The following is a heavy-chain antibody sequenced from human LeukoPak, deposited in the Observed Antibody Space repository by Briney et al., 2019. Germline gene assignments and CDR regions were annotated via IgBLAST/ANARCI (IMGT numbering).Heavy chain of an antibody. J-gene: IGHJ4*02. CDR1: GFTFSSYA. CDR3: AKAQGGSSWYGWHYFDY. Sequence: PGGSLRLSCAASGFTFSSYAMSWVRQAPGKGLEWVSAISGSGGSTYYADSVKGRFTISRDNSKNTLYLQMNSLRAEDTAVYYCAKAQGGSSWYGWHYFDYWGQGTLVTVSS. D-gene: IGHD6-13*01. CDR2: ISGSGGST. V-gene: IGHV3-23*01.